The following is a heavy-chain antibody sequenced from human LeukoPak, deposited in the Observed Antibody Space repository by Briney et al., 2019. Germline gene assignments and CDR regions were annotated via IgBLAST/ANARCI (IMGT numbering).Heavy chain of an antibody. CDR2: ISPSSGIT. J-gene: IGHJ4*02. V-gene: IGHV1-2*02. Sequence: ASVKVSCKASGYTFTGYYIHWVRQAPGLGLEWMGRISPSSGITNYAQKFQGRVTMTRDTSISTAYMGLNRMRSDDTAVYYCARYDSRWYGDYWGQGTLVTVSS. CDR3: ARYDSRWYGDY. CDR1: GYTFTGYY. D-gene: IGHD6-13*01.